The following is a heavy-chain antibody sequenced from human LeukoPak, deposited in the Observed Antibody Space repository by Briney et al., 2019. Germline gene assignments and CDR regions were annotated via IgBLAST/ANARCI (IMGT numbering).Heavy chain of an antibody. CDR3: TTEPLSYYDADDYYSATGYFDS. CDR1: GITFSDAW. D-gene: IGHD3-22*01. CDR2: IKSKTDGGTT. Sequence: GGSLRLSCVASGITFSDAWMSWVRQAPGKGLEWVGRIKSKTDGGTTDYAAPVKGRFTISRDDSENTLFLQMNNLKFDDTAVYYCTTEPLSYYDADDYYSATGYFDSWGQGTLVTVSS. J-gene: IGHJ4*02. V-gene: IGHV3-15*01.